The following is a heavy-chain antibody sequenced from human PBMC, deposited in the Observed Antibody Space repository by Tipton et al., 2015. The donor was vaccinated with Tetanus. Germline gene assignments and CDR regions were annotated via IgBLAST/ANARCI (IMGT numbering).Heavy chain of an antibody. V-gene: IGHV1-8*01. D-gene: IGHD3-22*01. CDR3: ARRVYDSEETRIDY. CDR1: GYTFTSYD. CDR2: MNPNSGNT. Sequence: QLVQSGAEVKKPGASVKVSCKASGYTFTSYDINWVRQATGQGLEWVGWMNPNSGNTGYAQKFQGRVTMTRNTSISTAYMELSSLRSDDTAVYYCARRVYDSEETRIDYWGQGTLVTVSS. J-gene: IGHJ4*02.